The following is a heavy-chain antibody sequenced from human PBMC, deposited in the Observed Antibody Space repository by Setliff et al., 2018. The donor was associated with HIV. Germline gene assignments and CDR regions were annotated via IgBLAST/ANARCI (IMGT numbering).Heavy chain of an antibody. D-gene: IGHD6-19*01. CDR3: ARLMYSSGPGSFDY. CDR1: GFTFEDYG. V-gene: IGHV3-20*04. J-gene: IGHJ4*02. CDR2: ISWSGGGT. Sequence: SGGSLRLSCAASGFTFEDYGMSWVRQVPGKGLEWVSGISWSGGGTGYADSVKGRFTISRDNAKNSLYLQMNSLRAEDTAVYYCARLMYSSGPGSFDYWGQGTLVTVSS.